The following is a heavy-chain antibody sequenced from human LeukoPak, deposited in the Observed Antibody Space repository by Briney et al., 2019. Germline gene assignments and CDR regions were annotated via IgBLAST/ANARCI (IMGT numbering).Heavy chain of an antibody. CDR2: IKQDGSEK. J-gene: IGHJ6*03. CDR1: GFTFSRYW. D-gene: IGHD2-15*01. Sequence: GGSLRLSCAASGFTFSRYWMSWVRQAPGKGLEWVANIKQDGSEKYYVDSVKGRFTISRDNAKNSLYLQMNSLRAEDTAVYYCARQDGYYYYMDVWGKGTTVTVSS. CDR3: ARQDGYYYYMDV. V-gene: IGHV3-7*01.